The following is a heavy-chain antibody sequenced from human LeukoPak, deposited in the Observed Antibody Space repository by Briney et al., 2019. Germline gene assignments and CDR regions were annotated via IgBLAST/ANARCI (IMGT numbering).Heavy chain of an antibody. CDR3: ARGHYSSSWHGY. CDR2: IIPIFGTA. V-gene: IGHV1-69*01. Sequence: SVKVSCKASGGTFSSYAISWVRQAPGQGLEWMGGIIPIFGTANYAQKFQGRVTITADESTSTAYMELSSLRSEDTAVYYCARGHYSSSWHGYWGQGTLVTVSS. J-gene: IGHJ4*02. CDR1: GGTFSSYA. D-gene: IGHD6-13*01.